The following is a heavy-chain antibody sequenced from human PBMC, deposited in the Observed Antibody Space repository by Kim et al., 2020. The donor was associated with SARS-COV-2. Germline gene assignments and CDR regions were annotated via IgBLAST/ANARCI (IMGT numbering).Heavy chain of an antibody. CDR3: AREGLSSGDGWGFDY. J-gene: IGHJ4*02. V-gene: IGHV3-53*01. D-gene: IGHD5-12*01. CDR1: GFSVSHNN. Sequence: GGSLRLSCAASGFSVSHNNMAWVRQAPGKGLEWVSAIYSGGSPFHADSVGGRFTISRDNSRSTLYLQMNSLRADDTAVYYCAREGLSSGDGWGFDYWGQGALVTVSS. CDR2: IYSGGSP.